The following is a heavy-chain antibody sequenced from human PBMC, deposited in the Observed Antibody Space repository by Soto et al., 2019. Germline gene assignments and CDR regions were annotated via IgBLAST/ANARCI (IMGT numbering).Heavy chain of an antibody. CDR2: ISYDGSNK. CDR1: GFTFSSYG. Sequence: VGSLRLSCAASGFTFSSYGMHWVRQAPGKGLEWVAVISYDGSNKYYADSVKGRFTISRDNSKNTLYLQMNSLRAEDTAVYYCATGCSGGSCYSYYYYYGMDVWGQGTTVTVSS. V-gene: IGHV3-30*03. CDR3: ATGCSGGSCYSYYYYYGMDV. D-gene: IGHD2-15*01. J-gene: IGHJ6*02.